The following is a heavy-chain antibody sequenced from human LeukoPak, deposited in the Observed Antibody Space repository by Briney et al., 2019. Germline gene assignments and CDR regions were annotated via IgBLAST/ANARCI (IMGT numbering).Heavy chain of an antibody. J-gene: IGHJ4*02. D-gene: IGHD4-17*01. CDR3: AKENTKTPIRPGEATVTKGYFDY. V-gene: IGHV3-23*01. CDR1: GFTVSSNY. Sequence: GGSLRLSCAASGFTVSSNYMSWVRQAPGKGLEWVSVISGSGGNTYYADSVKGRFTISRDNSKNTLYLQMNSLRAEDTAVYYCAKENTKTPIRPGEATVTKGYFDYWGQGTLVTVSS. CDR2: ISGSGGNT.